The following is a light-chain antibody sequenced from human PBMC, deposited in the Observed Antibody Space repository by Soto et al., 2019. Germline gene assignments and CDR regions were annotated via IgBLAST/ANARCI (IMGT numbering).Light chain of an antibody. CDR1: SSNIGSNT. CDR3: ASWYDSLNGLV. Sequence: QSVLTQPPSASGTPGQRVTISCSGSSSNIGSNTVNWYQQLPGTAPKLLIYNKKQRPSGVSDRFSGSTSGTSASLAISGLQSKDEADDYCASWYDSLNGLVFGTGSKLSVL. V-gene: IGLV1-44*01. J-gene: IGLJ1*01. CDR2: NKK.